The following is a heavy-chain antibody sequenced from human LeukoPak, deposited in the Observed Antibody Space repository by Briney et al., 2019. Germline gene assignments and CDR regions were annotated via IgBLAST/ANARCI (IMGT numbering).Heavy chain of an antibody. CDR2: ISWDGGST. CDR1: GFTFDDYA. CDR3: AKGHAATSPYYYYYRDV. Sequence: GGSLRLSCAASGFTFDDYAMHWVRQAPGKGLEWVSLISWDGGSTYYADSVKGRFTISRDNSKNSLYLQMNSLRAEDTALYYCAKGHAATSPYYYYYRDVWGKGTTVTVSS. V-gene: IGHV3-43D*03. D-gene: IGHD2-15*01. J-gene: IGHJ6*03.